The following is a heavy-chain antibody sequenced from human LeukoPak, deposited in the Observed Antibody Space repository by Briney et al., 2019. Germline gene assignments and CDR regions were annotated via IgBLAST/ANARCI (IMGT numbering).Heavy chain of an antibody. CDR3: VRPESAGTKYRFDY. CDR2: EYYDGNSGNT. D-gene: IGHD1-1*01. J-gene: IGHJ4*02. CDR1: GGSMSYYY. Sequence: SETLSLTCTVSGGSMSYYYWTWIRQTPGKGLEWIGYEYYDGNSGNTNYNPSLESRVTISVDTSKNHVSLNLTSVTAADTAVYYCVRPESAGTKYRFDYWGQGALVTVSS. V-gene: IGHV4-59*01.